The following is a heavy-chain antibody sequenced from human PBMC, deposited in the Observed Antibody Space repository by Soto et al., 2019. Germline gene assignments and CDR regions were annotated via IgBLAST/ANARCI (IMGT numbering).Heavy chain of an antibody. Sequence: SETLSLPCSVSGASVSAKTFYWSWLRQSRGKGVEWIGHIYYSGTTNYHPSLKGRFTISVHTSKNQFSLRLNSVTAADTALYYGARSTAVPNTLRSRYYFDYWGQGMLVTVSS. D-gene: IGHD6-19*01. CDR1: GASVSAKTFY. V-gene: IGHV4-61*01. CDR2: IYYSGTT. CDR3: ARSTAVPNTLRSRYYFDY. J-gene: IGHJ4*02.